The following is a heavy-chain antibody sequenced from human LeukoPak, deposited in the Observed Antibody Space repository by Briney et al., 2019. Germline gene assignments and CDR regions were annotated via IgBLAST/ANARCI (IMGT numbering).Heavy chain of an antibody. V-gene: IGHV4-59*01. CDR1: GGSISSYY. Sequence: SETLSLTCTVSGGSISSYYWSWIRQPPGKGLEWIGYIYYSGSTNYNPSLKSRVTISVDTSKNQFSPKLSSVTAADTAVYYCARDLLEDYYYYMDVWGKGTTVTVSS. CDR3: ARDLLEDYYYYMDV. CDR2: IYYSGST. J-gene: IGHJ6*03.